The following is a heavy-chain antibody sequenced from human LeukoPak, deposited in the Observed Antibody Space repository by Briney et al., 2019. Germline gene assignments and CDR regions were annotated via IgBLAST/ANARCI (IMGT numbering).Heavy chain of an antibody. Sequence: GGSLRLSCAASGFTFTTSWMTWVRQAPGEGLEWLATINPDGTDINYVDPVKGRFTISRDNSKNTLYLQMNNLRAEDTAVYYCAKHPSGYYYDHFDYWGQGTLVTVSS. CDR1: GFTFTTSW. CDR2: INPDGTDI. D-gene: IGHD3-22*01. CDR3: AKHPSGYYYDHFDY. V-gene: IGHV3-7*03. J-gene: IGHJ4*02.